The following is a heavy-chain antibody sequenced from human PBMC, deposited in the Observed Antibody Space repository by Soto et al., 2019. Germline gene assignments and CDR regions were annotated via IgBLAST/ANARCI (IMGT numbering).Heavy chain of an antibody. CDR3: ARARSSRYHALPPAHFDY. CDR2: TYYRSKWYN. D-gene: IGHD6-13*01. CDR1: GDSVSSNSAA. Sequence: TLSLTCAISGDSVSSNSAAWNWIRQSPSRGLEWLGRTYYRSKWYNDYAVSVKSRITINPDTSKNQFSLQLNSVTPEDTAVYYCARARSSRYHALPPAHFDYWGQGTLVTVSS. J-gene: IGHJ4*02. V-gene: IGHV6-1*01.